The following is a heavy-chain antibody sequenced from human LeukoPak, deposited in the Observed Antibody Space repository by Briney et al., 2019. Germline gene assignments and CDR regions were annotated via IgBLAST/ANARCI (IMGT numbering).Heavy chain of an antibody. D-gene: IGHD6-13*01. CDR1: GGSISSYY. CDR3: ARLTYSSSWYVGRFDP. J-gene: IGHJ5*02. CDR2: IYTSGST. V-gene: IGHV4-4*09. Sequence: SETLSLTCTVSGGSISSYYWSWIRQPPGKGLEWIGYIYTSGSTNYNPSLKSRVTISVDTFENQFSLKLSSVTAADTAVYYCARLTYSSSWYVGRFDPWGQGTLVTVSS.